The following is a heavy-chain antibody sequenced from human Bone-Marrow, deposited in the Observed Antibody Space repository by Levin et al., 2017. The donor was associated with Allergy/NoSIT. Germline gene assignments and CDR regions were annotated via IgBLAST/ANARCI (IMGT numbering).Heavy chain of an antibody. V-gene: IGHV3-53*01. Sequence: PGGSLRLSCAASGFTASSNYMSWVRQAPGKGLEWVSVIYSGGSTYYADSVKGRFTISRDNSKNTLYLQMNSLRAEDTAVYYCAGPRHGDGSDDAFDIWGQGTMVTVSS. CDR3: AGPRHGDGSDDAFDI. D-gene: IGHD4-17*01. CDR2: IYSGGST. CDR1: GFTASSNY. J-gene: IGHJ3*02.